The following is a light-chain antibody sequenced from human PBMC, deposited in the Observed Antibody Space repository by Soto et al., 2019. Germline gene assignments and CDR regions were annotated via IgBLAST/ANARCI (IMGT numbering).Light chain of an antibody. V-gene: IGLV1-44*01. J-gene: IGLJ3*02. CDR1: SSNIGSNT. CDR3: AAWDGSLSGWV. CDR2: TDN. Sequence: QSVLTQPPSASGTPGQRVTISCSGGSSNIGSNTVTWYQHLPGTAPKLLISTDNQRPSGVPDRFSGSKSGTSASLAISGLQSGDEADYYCAAWDGSLSGWVFGGGTQLTVL.